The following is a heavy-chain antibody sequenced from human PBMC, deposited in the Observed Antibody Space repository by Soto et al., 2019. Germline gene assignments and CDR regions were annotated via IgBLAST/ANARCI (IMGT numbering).Heavy chain of an antibody. CDR2: ISYDGSNK. V-gene: IGHV3-30-3*01. Sequence: QVQLVESGGGVVQPGRSLRLSCAASGFTFSSYAMHWVRQAPGKGLEWVAVISYDGSNKYYADSVKGRFTISRDNSKNPLYLQMNSLRAEETAGYYCARGDELDAYYYGMDVWGQGTTVTVSS. D-gene: IGHD3-10*01. CDR1: GFTFSSYA. CDR3: ARGDELDAYYYGMDV. J-gene: IGHJ6*02.